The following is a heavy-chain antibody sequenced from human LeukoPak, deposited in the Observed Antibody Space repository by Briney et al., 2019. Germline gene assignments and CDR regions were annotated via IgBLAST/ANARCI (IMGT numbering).Heavy chain of an antibody. Sequence: ASVKVSCKASGYTLISYGISWVRQAPGQGLEWMGWISAYNGNTNYAQKLQGRVTMTTDTSTSTAYMELRSLRSDDTAVYSCARDRTDAFDIWGQGTMVTVSS. D-gene: IGHD1-14*01. J-gene: IGHJ3*02. V-gene: IGHV1-18*01. CDR3: ARDRTDAFDI. CDR1: GYTLISYG. CDR2: ISAYNGNT.